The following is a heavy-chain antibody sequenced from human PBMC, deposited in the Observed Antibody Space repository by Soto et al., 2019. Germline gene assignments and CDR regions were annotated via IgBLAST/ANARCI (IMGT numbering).Heavy chain of an antibody. CDR1: GDNFNTYT. CDR2: IIPIYGAA. Sequence: QVQLLQSGAEMKKPGSSVRVSCKPSGDNFNTYTITWVRQAPGQGLEWMGGIIPIYGAASYAQKFQDRVSITADGSNNTVYMELSSLTSEDTALYYCAARVSVAGPAIDYWGQGTRVTVSS. V-gene: IGHV1-69*01. D-gene: IGHD6-19*01. CDR3: AARVSVAGPAIDY. J-gene: IGHJ4*02.